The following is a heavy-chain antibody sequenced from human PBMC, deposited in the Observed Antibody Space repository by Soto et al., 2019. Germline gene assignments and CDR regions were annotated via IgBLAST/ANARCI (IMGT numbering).Heavy chain of an antibody. Sequence: EVQLLESGGGLVQPGGSLRLSCAASGFTFSSYAMSWVRQAPGKGLEWVSSVSGRSGSKSYADSVQGRFTISIDNSKSTVYLQMNSLRAEDTAVYFCAKDWCSGTTCYCLENWGQGTLVTVSS. CDR3: AKDWCSGTTCYCLEN. D-gene: IGHD1-7*01. J-gene: IGHJ4*02. CDR2: VSGRSGSK. V-gene: IGHV3-23*01. CDR1: GFTFSSYA.